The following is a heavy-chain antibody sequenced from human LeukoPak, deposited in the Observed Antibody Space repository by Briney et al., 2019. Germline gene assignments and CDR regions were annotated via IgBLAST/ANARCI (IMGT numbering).Heavy chain of an antibody. Sequence: GGSLRLSCEASGFTFSTYWMTWDRQAPGKGLEWVANIKQDGSEKSVVDSVEGRFTISRDNAKNSLYLQMNSLRAEDSAVYYCARGVQYYDFLTGYYPAPSYFDHWGQGALVTVSS. V-gene: IGHV3-7*01. J-gene: IGHJ4*02. CDR3: ARGVQYYDFLTGYYPAPSYFDH. CDR2: IKQDGSEK. D-gene: IGHD3-9*01. CDR1: GFTFSTYW.